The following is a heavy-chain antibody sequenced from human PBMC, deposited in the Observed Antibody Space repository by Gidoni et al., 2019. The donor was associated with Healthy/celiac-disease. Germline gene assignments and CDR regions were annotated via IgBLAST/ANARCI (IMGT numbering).Heavy chain of an antibody. V-gene: IGHV1-69*01. CDR3: ARATRIAARLHYYYYGMDV. D-gene: IGHD6-6*01. CDR1: GGTFSSYA. CDR2: IIPIFGTA. Sequence: QVQLVQSGAEVKKPGSSVKVSCKASGGTFSSYAISWVRQAPGQGLEWMGGIIPIFGTANYAQKFQGRVTITADESTSTAYMELSSLRSEDTAVYYCARATRIAARLHYYYYGMDVWGQGTTVTVSS. J-gene: IGHJ6*02.